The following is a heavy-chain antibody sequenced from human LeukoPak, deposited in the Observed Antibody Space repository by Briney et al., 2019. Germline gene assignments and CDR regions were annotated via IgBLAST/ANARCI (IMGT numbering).Heavy chain of an antibody. CDR3: ARDHCSGGSCYDYYYYYGMDV. CDR2: IYYSGST. V-gene: IGHV4-30-4*01. J-gene: IGHJ6*02. D-gene: IGHD2-15*01. Sequence: SETLSLTCTVSGGSISSGDYYWSWIRQPPGKGLEWIGYIYYSGSTYYNPSLKSRVTISVETSKNQFSLKLSSVTAADTAVYYCARDHCSGGSCYDYYYYYGMDVWGQGTTVTVSS. CDR1: GGSISSGDYY.